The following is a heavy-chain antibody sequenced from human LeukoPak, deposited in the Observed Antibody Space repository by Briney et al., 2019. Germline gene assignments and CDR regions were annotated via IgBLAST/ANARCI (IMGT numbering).Heavy chain of an antibody. CDR1: GGSISSSNW. V-gene: IGHV4-4*02. D-gene: IGHD6-19*01. J-gene: IGHJ4*02. CDR2: IYHSGST. Sequence: SETLSLTCVVSGGSISSSNWWSWVRQTPGKRLEWIGEIYHSGSTNYSPSLRSRVTISIDKSNNLFSLKLNSVTAADTAVYYCASHSVAGSVYWGQGTLVTVSS. CDR3: ASHSVAGSVY.